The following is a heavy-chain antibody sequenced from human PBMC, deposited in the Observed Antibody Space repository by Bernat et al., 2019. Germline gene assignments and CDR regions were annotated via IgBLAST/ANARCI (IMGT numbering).Heavy chain of an antibody. CDR2: INSSGNT. J-gene: IGHJ5*02. CDR3: AFDIARTYHRSFDP. D-gene: IGHD3-9*01. Sequence: EVRLLETGGGLIQPGGSLRLSCAVSGVSVSNNYMSWARQAPGKGLEWVSGINSSGNTPYADSLMGRMTISRDDSINTLYPQMTSLRVEDTAVYFWAFDIARTYHRSFDPWGKGSLVTVSS. V-gene: IGHV3-53*02. CDR1: GVSVSNNY.